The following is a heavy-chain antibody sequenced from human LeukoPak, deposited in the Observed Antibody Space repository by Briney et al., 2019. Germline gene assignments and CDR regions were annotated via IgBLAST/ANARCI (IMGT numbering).Heavy chain of an antibody. V-gene: IGHV3-7*01. J-gene: IGHJ4*02. CDR2: IKQDGSEK. D-gene: IGHD5-18*01. CDR3: ARARGGYSYGLSY. CDR1: GFTFSSYW. Sequence: GGSLRLSCAASGFTFSSYWMSWVRQAPGKGLEWVANIKQDGSEKYYVDSVKGRFTISRDNAKNSLYLQMNSLRAEDTAVYYCARARGGYSYGLSYWGQGTLVTVSS.